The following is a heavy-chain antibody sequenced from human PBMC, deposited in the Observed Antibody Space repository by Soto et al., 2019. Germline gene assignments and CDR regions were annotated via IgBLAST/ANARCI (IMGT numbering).Heavy chain of an antibody. V-gene: IGHV3-66*01. CDR3: AREGVVAASD. J-gene: IGHJ4*02. CDR2: IYSGGST. Sequence: SLRLSCAVSGFTFSDHYMSWVRQAPGKGLEWVSVIYSGGSTNYADSVKGRFTISRDNSKNTLYLQMNSLRAEDTAVYYCAREGVVAASDWGQGTLVTVSS. CDR1: GFTFSDHY. D-gene: IGHD2-15*01.